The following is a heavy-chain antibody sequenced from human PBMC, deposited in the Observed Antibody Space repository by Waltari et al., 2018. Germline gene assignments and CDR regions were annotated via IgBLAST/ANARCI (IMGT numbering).Heavy chain of an antibody. CDR1: GGSFSGYY. V-gene: IGHV4-34*01. CDR2: INHSGSA. J-gene: IGHJ4*02. CDR3: ARALGFGSSSGRIDF. Sequence: QVQLQQWGAGLLKPSETLSLTCAVYGGSFSGYYWSWIRQPPGKGLEWIGEINHSGSANYNQSLKSRVTISVDTSKNQFSRKLSSVTAADTAVYYCARALGFGSSSGRIDFWGQGTLVTVSS. D-gene: IGHD1-26*01.